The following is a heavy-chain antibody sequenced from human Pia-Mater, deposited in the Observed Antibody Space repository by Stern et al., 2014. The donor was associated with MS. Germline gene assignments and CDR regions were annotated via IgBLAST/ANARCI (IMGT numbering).Heavy chain of an antibody. Sequence: VQLVESGPGLVKPSETLSLTCTVSGGSISTFYWNWIRQSPGKGLEWIGQINYSGSTNYNPSLKIRVTISVDTSKNQFSLNLRSVTAADTAVYYCARRDYYDSSGYYDDAFDIWGQGTMVTVSS. J-gene: IGHJ3*02. CDR1: GGSISTFY. V-gene: IGHV4-59*01. D-gene: IGHD3-22*01. CDR3: ARRDYYDSSGYYDDAFDI. CDR2: INYSGST.